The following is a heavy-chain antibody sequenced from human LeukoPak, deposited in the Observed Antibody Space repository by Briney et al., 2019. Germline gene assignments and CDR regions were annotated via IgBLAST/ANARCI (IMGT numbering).Heavy chain of an antibody. CDR2: ISSSGSTI. D-gene: IGHD6-13*01. Sequence: GGSLRLSCAASGFAFSSYGMHWVRPAPGKGLEWVSYISSSGSTIYYADSVKGRFTISRDNAKNSLYLQMNSLRAEDTAVYYCARGPYKQQLVRHWFDPWGQGTLVTVSS. V-gene: IGHV3-48*04. CDR1: GFAFSSYG. CDR3: ARGPYKQQLVRHWFDP. J-gene: IGHJ5*02.